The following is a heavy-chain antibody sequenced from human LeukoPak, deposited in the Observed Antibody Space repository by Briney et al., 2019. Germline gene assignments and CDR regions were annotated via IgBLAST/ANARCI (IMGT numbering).Heavy chain of an antibody. CDR1: GGSISSYY. CDR2: IYYSGST. Sequence: SETLSLTCTVSGGSISSYYWSWIRQPPGKGLEWIGYIYYSGSTNYNPSLKSRVTISVDTSKNQFSLKPSSVTAADTAVYYRARHVEPTVVKRRAYYYDMDVWGQGTTVTVSS. V-gene: IGHV4-59*08. CDR3: ARHVEPTVVKRRAYYYDMDV. D-gene: IGHD4-23*01. J-gene: IGHJ6*02.